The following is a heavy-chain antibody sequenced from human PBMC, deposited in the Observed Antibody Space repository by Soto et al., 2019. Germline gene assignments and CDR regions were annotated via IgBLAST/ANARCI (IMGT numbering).Heavy chain of an antibody. Sequence: QVQLVESGGGVVQPGRSLRLSCAASGFTFSSYGMHWVRQAPGKGLEWVAVISDDGSNKYYADSVKGRFTISRDNSKNTLYLQMNSLRAEDTAVYYCAKDSTVTNSPGDYWGQGTLVTVSS. V-gene: IGHV3-30*18. CDR2: ISDDGSNK. CDR3: AKDSTVTNSPGDY. CDR1: GFTFSSYG. J-gene: IGHJ4*02. D-gene: IGHD4-17*01.